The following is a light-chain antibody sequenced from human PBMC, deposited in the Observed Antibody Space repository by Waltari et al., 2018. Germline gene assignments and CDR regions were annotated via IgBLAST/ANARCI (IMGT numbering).Light chain of an antibody. CDR2: FDD. V-gene: IGLV1-36*01. CDR1: PSNTGKTA. CDR3: AAWDDNLNAVV. J-gene: IGLJ2*01. Sequence: QSVLTQPPSLSAAPSQRVTISRFGSPSNTGKTAVNWYQQFPGKPPKVLIYFDDLLPSGVSDRFSGSKSGTSASLAISGLQSEDEADYYCAAWDDNLNAVVFGGGTKLTVL.